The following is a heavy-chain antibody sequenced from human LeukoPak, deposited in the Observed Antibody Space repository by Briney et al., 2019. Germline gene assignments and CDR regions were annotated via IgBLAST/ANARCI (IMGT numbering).Heavy chain of an antibody. CDR3: AKDWRLVPYYFDY. Sequence: GGSLRLSCAASGFTFSSYSMNWVRQAPGKGLEWVSAISGSGGSTYYADSVKGRFTISRDNSKNTLYLQMNSLRAEDTAVYYCAKDWRLVPYYFDYWGQGTLVTVSS. D-gene: IGHD6-6*01. V-gene: IGHV3-23*01. J-gene: IGHJ4*02. CDR2: ISGSGGST. CDR1: GFTFSSYS.